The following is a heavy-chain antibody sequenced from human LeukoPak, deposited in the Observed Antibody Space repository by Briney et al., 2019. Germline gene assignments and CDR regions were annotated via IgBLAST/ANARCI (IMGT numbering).Heavy chain of an antibody. V-gene: IGHV1-18*01. D-gene: IGHD3-10*01. CDR2: ISGYNGNT. Sequence: ASVKVSCKASGYTFITYDITWVRQAPGQGLEWMGWISGYNGNTNYAQKFQGRVTMTTDTSTSTVYMELRSLRSDDTAVYYCARDDNYGSGQPDDWGQGTLVTVSS. CDR1: GYTFITYD. CDR3: ARDDNYGSGQPDD. J-gene: IGHJ4*02.